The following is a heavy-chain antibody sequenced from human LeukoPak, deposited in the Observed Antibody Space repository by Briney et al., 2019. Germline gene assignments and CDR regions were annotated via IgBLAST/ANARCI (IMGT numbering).Heavy chain of an antibody. CDR1: GFIFSRYG. Sequence: WGVLRLSCAASGFIFSRYGMSWVRQAPGKGLEWVSAISGSGGTTYYADSVKGRFTISRDDAKESLYLQMNSLRVEDTAVYYCVGEGRQLALFDYWGQGTLVTVSS. CDR3: VGEGRQLALFDY. J-gene: IGHJ4*02. CDR2: ISGSGGTT. V-gene: IGHV3-23*01. D-gene: IGHD6-6*01.